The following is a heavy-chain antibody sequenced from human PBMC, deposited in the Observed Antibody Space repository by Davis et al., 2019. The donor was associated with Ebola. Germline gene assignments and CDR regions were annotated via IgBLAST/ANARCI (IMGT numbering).Heavy chain of an antibody. D-gene: IGHD3-16*02. CDR3: ARDDRYQSRYYYYGMDV. CDR2: ISGSGGST. J-gene: IGHJ6*04. Sequence: GESLKISCAASGFTFSSYWMHWVRQAPGKGLVWVSAISGSGGSTYYAGSVKGRFTISRDNSKNTLYLQMNSLRAEDTAVYYCARDDRYQSRYYYYGMDVWGKGTTVTVSS. V-gene: IGHV3-23*01. CDR1: GFTFSSYW.